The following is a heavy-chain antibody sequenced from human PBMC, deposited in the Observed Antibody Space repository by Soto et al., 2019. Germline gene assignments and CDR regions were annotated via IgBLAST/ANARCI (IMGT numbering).Heavy chain of an antibody. Sequence: SGTLSLTCSVSGDSISNLDYFWAWIRQPPGQALEYIGYIYKSATTYYNPSFESRVAISVDTSKSQFSLNVTSVTAADTAVYFCARGRYCLTGRCFPNWLDSWGEGALVTVYS. CDR1: GDSISNLDYF. CDR2: IYKSATT. V-gene: IGHV4-30-4*01. J-gene: IGHJ5*01. CDR3: ARGRYCLTGRCFPNWLDS. D-gene: IGHD7-27*01.